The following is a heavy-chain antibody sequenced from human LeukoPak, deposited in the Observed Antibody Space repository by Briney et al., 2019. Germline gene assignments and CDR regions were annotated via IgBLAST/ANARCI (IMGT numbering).Heavy chain of an antibody. V-gene: IGHV4-39*07. CDR3: ARDSAGGSYYWDAFDI. CDR1: GGSISSSSYY. CDR2: IYYSGST. D-gene: IGHD1-26*01. J-gene: IGHJ3*02. Sequence: SETLSLTCTVSGGSISSSSYYWGWIRQRPGKGLKWNGSIYYSGSTYYYPSLKSRVTISVDTSKNQFSLKLSSVAAADTAVYYCARDSAGGSYYWDAFDIWGQGTMVTVSS.